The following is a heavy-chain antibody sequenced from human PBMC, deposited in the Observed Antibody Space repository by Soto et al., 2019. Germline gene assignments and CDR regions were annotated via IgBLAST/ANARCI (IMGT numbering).Heavy chain of an antibody. CDR3: ARRYCSGGSCYFYYYYMDV. Sequence: QVQLVQSGAEVKKPGASVKVCCKASGYTFTSYGISWVRQAPGHGLEWMGWISAYNGNTNYAQKLQGRVTMTTDTSTSTAYIELRSLRSDDTAVYYCARRYCSGGSCYFYYYYMDVWGKGTTVTVSS. J-gene: IGHJ6*03. CDR1: GYTFTSYG. V-gene: IGHV1-18*01. D-gene: IGHD2-15*01. CDR2: ISAYNGNT.